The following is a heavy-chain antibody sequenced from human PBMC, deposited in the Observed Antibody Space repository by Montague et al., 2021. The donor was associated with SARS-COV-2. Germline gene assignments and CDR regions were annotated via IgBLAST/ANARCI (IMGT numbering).Heavy chain of an antibody. Sequence: CAISGDSVSSNSATWNWVSQSPSRGLEWLGRPYYRSKWINDNPVSVRGRVTINPDTSKNQFSLQLNSVTPEDTAIYYCTSGREGNYNVMDVWGQGTTVTVSS. CDR1: GDSVSSNSAT. CDR2: PYYRSKWIN. D-gene: IGHD1-1*01. CDR3: TSGREGNYNVMDV. V-gene: IGHV6-1*01. J-gene: IGHJ6*02.